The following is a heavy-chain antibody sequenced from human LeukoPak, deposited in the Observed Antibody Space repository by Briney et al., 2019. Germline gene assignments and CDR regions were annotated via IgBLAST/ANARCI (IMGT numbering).Heavy chain of an antibody. CDR2: ISSSSSYI. D-gene: IGHD3-3*01. CDR1: GFTFSSYS. CDR3: ARRYDFWSGYTDY. J-gene: IGHJ4*02. Sequence: GRSLRLSCAASGFTFSSYSMNWVRQAPGKGLEWVSSISSSSSYIYYADSVKGRFTISRDNAKNSLYLQMNSLRAEDTAVYYCARRYDFWSGYTDYWGQGTLVTVSS. V-gene: IGHV3-21*01.